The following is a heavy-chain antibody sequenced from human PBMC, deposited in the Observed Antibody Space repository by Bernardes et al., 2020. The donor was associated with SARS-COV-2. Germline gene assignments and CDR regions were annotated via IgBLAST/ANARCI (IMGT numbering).Heavy chain of an antibody. D-gene: IGHD2-2*01. V-gene: IGHV3-23*01. Sequence: VGSLILSCAASGFTFSSYAMSWVRQAPGKGLEWVSAISCSGGSTYYADSVKGRFTISRDNSKNTLYLQMNSLRAEDTAVYYCAKMPHIVVVPGAMKGGPFDYWGQGTLVPVSS. J-gene: IGHJ4*02. CDR3: AKMPHIVVVPGAMKGGPFDY. CDR1: GFTFSSYA. CDR2: ISCSGGST.